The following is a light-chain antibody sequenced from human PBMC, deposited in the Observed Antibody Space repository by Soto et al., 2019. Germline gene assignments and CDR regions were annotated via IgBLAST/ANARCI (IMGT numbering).Light chain of an antibody. Sequence: QSVLTQPPSASGTPGQRVTISCSGSSSNIGSNYVYWYQQLPGTAPKLLIYRSDQRPSGVPDRFSGSKSGTSASLAISGLRSEDEADYYCATWDDSLSDLVFGGGTKLTVL. CDR2: RSD. CDR1: SSNIGSNY. J-gene: IGLJ2*01. V-gene: IGLV1-47*01. CDR3: ATWDDSLSDLV.